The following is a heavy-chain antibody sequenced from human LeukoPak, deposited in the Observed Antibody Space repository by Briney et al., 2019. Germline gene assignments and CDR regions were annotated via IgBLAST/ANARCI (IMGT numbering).Heavy chain of an antibody. CDR1: GSTFSSYA. CDR3: ASYSSGWYGTSIDY. V-gene: IGHV3-23*01. Sequence: GGSLRLSCAASGSTFSSYAMSWVRQAPGKWLEWVSAISGSGGSTYYADSVKGRFTISRDNSKDTLYLQMNRLSAEDTAVYYCASYSSGWYGTSIDYWGQETLVTVSS. D-gene: IGHD6-19*01. CDR2: ISGSGGST. J-gene: IGHJ4*02.